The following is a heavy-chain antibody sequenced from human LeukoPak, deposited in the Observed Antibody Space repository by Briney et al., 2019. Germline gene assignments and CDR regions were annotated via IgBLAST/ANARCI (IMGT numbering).Heavy chain of an antibody. V-gene: IGHV3-48*03. D-gene: IGHD6-13*01. J-gene: IGHJ4*02. CDR3: ARSDSSSAPAFDY. CDR2: ISSSGSTI. Sequence: TGGSLRLSCAASGFTLSSYEMNWVRQAPGKGLEWVSYISSSGSTIYYADSVKGRFTISRDNAKNSLYLQMNSLRAEDTAVYYCARSDSSSAPAFDYWGQGTLVTVSS. CDR1: GFTLSSYE.